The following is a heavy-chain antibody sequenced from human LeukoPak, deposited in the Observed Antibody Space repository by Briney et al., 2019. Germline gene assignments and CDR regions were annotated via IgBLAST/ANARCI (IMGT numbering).Heavy chain of an antibody. CDR1: GGSFSGYY. J-gene: IGHJ4*02. Sequence: SETLSLTCAVYGGSFSGYYWSWIRQPPGKGLEWIGEINHSGSTNYNPSLKSRVTISVDTSKNQFSLKLSSVTAADTAVYYCARGTTYDYTYYDFWSGYYFDYWGQGTLVTVSS. CDR3: ARGTTYDYTYYDFWSGYYFDY. D-gene: IGHD3-3*01. CDR2: INHSGST. V-gene: IGHV4-34*01.